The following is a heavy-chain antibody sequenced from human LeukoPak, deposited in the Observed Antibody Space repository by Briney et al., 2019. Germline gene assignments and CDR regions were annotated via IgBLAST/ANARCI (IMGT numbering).Heavy chain of an antibody. CDR3: ARDRTTVVTHGNYYYMDV. CDR1: GYAFTGYY. J-gene: IGHJ6*03. D-gene: IGHD4-23*01. Sequence: ASVKVSCKASGYAFTGYYIHWVRQAPGQGLEWMGWINPNSGGTNYAQKFQGRVTMTRDPSISTAYMELSRLRSDDTAVYYCARDRTTVVTHGNYYYMDVWGKGTTVTVSS. V-gene: IGHV1-2*02. CDR2: INPNSGGT.